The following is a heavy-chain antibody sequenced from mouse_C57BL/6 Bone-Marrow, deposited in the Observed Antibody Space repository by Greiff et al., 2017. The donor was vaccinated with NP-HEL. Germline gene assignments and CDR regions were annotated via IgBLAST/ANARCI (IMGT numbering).Heavy chain of an antibody. CDR1: GYTFTSYW. J-gene: IGHJ3*01. CDR2: IDPSDSYT. Sequence: QVQLKQPGAELVRPGTLVKLSCKASGYTFTSYWMHWVKHRPGQGLEWIGVIDPSDSYTNYNQKFKGKATLTVDTSSSTAYMQLSSLTSEDSAVYYCARLYSNYVAWFAYWGQGTLVTVSA. CDR3: ARLYSNYVAWFAY. V-gene: IGHV1-59*01. D-gene: IGHD2-5*01.